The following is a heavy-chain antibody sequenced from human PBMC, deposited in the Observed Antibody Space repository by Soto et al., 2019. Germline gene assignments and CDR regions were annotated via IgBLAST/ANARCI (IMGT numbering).Heavy chain of an antibody. Sequence: LRLSCAASGFTFRNNVLSWVRQAPGKGLDWVSGITGSGRDTYYADSVKGRFTISRDNSKDMVFLQMNSLRAEDTALYYCAKNGLDNSPSAIDSWGPGTLVTVSS. D-gene: IGHD2-8*01. CDR1: GFTFRNNV. J-gene: IGHJ4*02. CDR3: AKNGLDNSPSAIDS. CDR2: ITGSGRDT. V-gene: IGHV3-23*01.